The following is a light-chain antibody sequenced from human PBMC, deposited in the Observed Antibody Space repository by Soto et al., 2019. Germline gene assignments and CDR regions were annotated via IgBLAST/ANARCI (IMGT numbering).Light chain of an antibody. CDR1: QSVSSC. V-gene: IGKV3-15*01. CDR2: GAS. Sequence: EIIMTQSPATLSVSPGERATLSCRSSQSVSSCLAWYQQRPGQAPSLLIYGASTRPTGIPARLTGSGSGTEFTLTISGLQSEDFALYCCQPYTNSPLTFCQRTKVDIK. J-gene: IGKJ1*01. CDR3: QPYTNSPLT.